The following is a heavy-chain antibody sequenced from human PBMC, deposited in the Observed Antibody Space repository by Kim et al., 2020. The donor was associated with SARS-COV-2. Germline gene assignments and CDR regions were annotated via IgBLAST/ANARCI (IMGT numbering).Heavy chain of an antibody. CDR1: GFTVSSNY. Sequence: GGSLRLSCAASGFTVSSNYMSWVRQAPGKGLEWVSVIYSGGSTYYADSVKGRFTISRDTSKNTLYLQMNSLRADDTAVYYCARDGIVSAPGGAFDIWGQGTMVTVSS. V-gene: IGHV3-53*01. J-gene: IGHJ3*02. D-gene: IGHD2-21*01. CDR3: ARDGIVSAPGGAFDI. CDR2: IYSGGST.